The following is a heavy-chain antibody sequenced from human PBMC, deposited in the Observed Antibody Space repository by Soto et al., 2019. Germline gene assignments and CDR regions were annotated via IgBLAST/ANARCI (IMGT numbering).Heavy chain of an antibody. CDR3: ARTRGYSGYDLVD. D-gene: IGHD5-12*01. J-gene: IGHJ4*02. V-gene: IGHV1-18*01. Sequence: QVQLVQSGAEVKKPGASVKVSCKASGYTFTNHGITWVRQAPGQGLEWMGWITLYNGKTDYLRKLQGRVTMTTDTFTITAYMELRSLRSDDTAVYYCARTRGYSGYDLVDWGQGTLVTVSS. CDR1: GYTFTNHG. CDR2: ITLYNGKT.